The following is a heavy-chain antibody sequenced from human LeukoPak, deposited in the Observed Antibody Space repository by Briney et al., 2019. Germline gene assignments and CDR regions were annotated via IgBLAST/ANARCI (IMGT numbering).Heavy chain of an antibody. CDR3: ATRYSSGWYFS. CDR2: IYYSGST. J-gene: IGHJ5*02. V-gene: IGHV4-59*01. Sequence: PSETLSLTCTVSGGSISSYYWSWIRQPPGKGLEWIGYIYYSGSTNYNPSLKSRVTISVDTSKNQFSLKLSSVTAADTAVYYCATRYSSGWYFSWGQGTLVTVSS. CDR1: GGSISSYY. D-gene: IGHD6-19*01.